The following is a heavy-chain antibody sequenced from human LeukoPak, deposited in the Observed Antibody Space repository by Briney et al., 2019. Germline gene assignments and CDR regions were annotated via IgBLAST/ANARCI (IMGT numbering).Heavy chain of an antibody. V-gene: IGHV3-21*01. D-gene: IGHD1/OR15-1a*01. CDR1: GFSFRDYT. Sequence: GGSLRLSCAASGFSFRDYTMNWVRQAPGKGLEWLASISSSSSYIYFANSVRGRFTISRDNAKNSLYLQMNSLRAEDTAVYYCAKDSPSRTATTEVPVDYWGQGTLVAVSS. J-gene: IGHJ4*02. CDR3: AKDSPSRTATTEVPVDY. CDR2: ISSSSSYI.